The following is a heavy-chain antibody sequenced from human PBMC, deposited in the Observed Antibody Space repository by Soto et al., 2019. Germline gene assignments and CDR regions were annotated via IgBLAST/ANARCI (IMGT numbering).Heavy chain of an antibody. CDR3: ARGLRSLFDY. V-gene: IGHV3-9*01. CDR2: ISWDSRSV. J-gene: IGHJ4*02. Sequence: SLRLSCAVSGFTFEDYAMHWVRQAPGKGLEWVSGISWDSRSVAYADSVKGRFTISRDNSKNTLYVQMTSLRAEDTAVYYCARGLRSLFDYWGQGTLVTVSS. CDR1: GFTFEDYA.